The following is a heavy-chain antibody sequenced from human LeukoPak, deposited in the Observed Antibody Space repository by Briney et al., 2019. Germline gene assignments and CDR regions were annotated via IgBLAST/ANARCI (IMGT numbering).Heavy chain of an antibody. Sequence: GGSLRLSCAASGFTFSTYGMSWVRQPPGKGLEWVSGISGSGGSTYYADSVKGRFTISRDNSENTLYLQMNNLRAEDTALYYCAKGSLPLAGRGCFDPWGQGTLVTVSS. CDR1: GFTFSTYG. J-gene: IGHJ5*02. D-gene: IGHD6-19*01. CDR2: ISGSGGST. CDR3: AKGSLPLAGRGCFDP. V-gene: IGHV3-23*01.